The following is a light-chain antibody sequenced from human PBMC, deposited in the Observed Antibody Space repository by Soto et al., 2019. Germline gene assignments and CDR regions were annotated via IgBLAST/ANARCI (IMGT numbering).Light chain of an antibody. Sequence: EIVWTQSPATLSLSPGERATLSCRASQSVSSYLAWYPPKPGQAPRLLIYDASNRATGIPARFSGSGSGTDFTLTIRSLEPEDFAVYYCQQRSNLLTFGGGTKVDIK. J-gene: IGKJ4*01. CDR2: DAS. V-gene: IGKV3-11*01. CDR3: QQRSNLLT. CDR1: QSVSSY.